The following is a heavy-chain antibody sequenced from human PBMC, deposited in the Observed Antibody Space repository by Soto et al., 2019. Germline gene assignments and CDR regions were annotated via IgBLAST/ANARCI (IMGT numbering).Heavy chain of an antibody. CDR2: ISYDGENQ. Sequence: QAGGSLRLSCAASGFSFSHYAMHWVRQPPGKGLEWVALISYDGENQYFTDSVRGRFTISRGNSKTAVYLEMNDLRLDDTATYYCVSPHSESSNAFDLWGQGTMVTVSS. J-gene: IGHJ5*02. CDR1: GFSFSHYA. D-gene: IGHD3-10*01. CDR3: VSPHSESSNAFDL. V-gene: IGHV3-30*04.